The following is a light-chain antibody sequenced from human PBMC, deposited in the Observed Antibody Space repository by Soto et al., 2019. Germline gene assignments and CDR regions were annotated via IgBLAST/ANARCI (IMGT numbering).Light chain of an antibody. CDR2: LNSDGSH. CDR3: QTWGTGLWV. J-gene: IGLJ3*02. V-gene: IGLV4-69*01. CDR1: SGHSNYA. Sequence: QPVLTQSPSASASVGGSVKLTCTLSSGHSNYAIAWHQQQPEKGPRYLMKLNSDGSHSKGDGIPDRFSGSSSGAERYLTISSLQSEDQADYYCQTWGTGLWVFGGGTKVTVL.